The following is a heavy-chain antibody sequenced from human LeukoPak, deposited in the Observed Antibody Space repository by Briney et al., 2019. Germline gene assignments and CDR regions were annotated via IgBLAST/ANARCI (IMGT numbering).Heavy chain of an antibody. CDR2: IYYTGST. J-gene: IGHJ4*02. D-gene: IGHD2-15*01. V-gene: IGHV4-59*01. CDR1: GVSISTYY. CDR3: ARDISGTGGNFDY. Sequence: SETLSLTCIVSGVSISTYYWSWLRQPPGRGREWIGYIYYTGSTNYNPSLKSRVTISVDTSRNQFSLKLSSVTAADTAVYYCARDISGTGGNFDYWGQGTLVTVSS.